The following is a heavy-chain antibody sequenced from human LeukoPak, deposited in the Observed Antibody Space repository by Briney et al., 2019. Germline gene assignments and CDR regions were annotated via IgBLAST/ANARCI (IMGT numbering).Heavy chain of an antibody. V-gene: IGHV1-8*01. Sequence: GASVKVSCKASGYTFTSYDINWVRQATGQGLEWMGWMNPNSGNTGYAQKFQGRVTMTRNTSISTACMELGSLRSEDTAVYYCARILWFGELSFDYWGQGTLVTVSS. D-gene: IGHD3-10*01. CDR3: ARILWFGELSFDY. J-gene: IGHJ4*02. CDR2: MNPNSGNT. CDR1: GYTFTSYD.